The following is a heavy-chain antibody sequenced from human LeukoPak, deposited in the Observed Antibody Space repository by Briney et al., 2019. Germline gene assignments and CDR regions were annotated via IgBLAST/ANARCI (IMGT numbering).Heavy chain of an antibody. J-gene: IGHJ4*02. Sequence: PGGSLRLSCAASGFTFSSYSMNWVRQAPGQGLEWVSVIFNDGITYYADSVKGRFTISRDNSENTLFLHMDSLRAADTAVYFCARVLSGSLDYWGQGTLVTVSS. CDR2: IFNDGIT. V-gene: IGHV3-53*01. CDR1: GFTFSSYS. D-gene: IGHD1-26*01. CDR3: ARVLSGSLDY.